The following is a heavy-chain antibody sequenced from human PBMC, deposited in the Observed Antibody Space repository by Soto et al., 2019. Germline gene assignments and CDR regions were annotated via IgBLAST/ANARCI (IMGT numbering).Heavy chain of an antibody. CDR3: ARDQGSIAAPDAFDI. CDR1: EDIVSSSSAA. CDR2: TYYRSKWYN. D-gene: IGHD6-6*01. V-gene: IGHV6-1*01. Sequence: SQSLSLPCAISEDIVSSSSAAWNWSRHSPSRGLEWLGRTYYRSKWYNDYAVSVKSRITINPDTSKNQFSLQLNSVTPEDTAVYYCARDQGSIAAPDAFDIWGQGTMVTVSS. J-gene: IGHJ3*02.